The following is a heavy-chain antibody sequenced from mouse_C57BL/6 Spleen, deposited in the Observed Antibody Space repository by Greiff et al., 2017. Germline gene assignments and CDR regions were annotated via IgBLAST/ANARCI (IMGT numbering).Heavy chain of an antibody. D-gene: IGHD2-4*01. J-gene: IGHJ4*01. CDR2: IYPSDSET. CDR3: ARGRFYYDYDGNAMDY. Sequence: QVQLQQPGAELVRPGSSVKLSCKASGYTFTSYWMDWVKQRPGQGLEWIGNIYPSDSETHYNQKFKDKATLTVDKSSSTAYMQLSSLTSEDSAVYYCARGRFYYDYDGNAMDYWGQGTSVTVSS. V-gene: IGHV1-61*01. CDR1: GYTFTSYW.